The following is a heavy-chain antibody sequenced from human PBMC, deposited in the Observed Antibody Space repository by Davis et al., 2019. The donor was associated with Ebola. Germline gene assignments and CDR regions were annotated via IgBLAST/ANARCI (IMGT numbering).Heavy chain of an antibody. CDR1: GGTFSSYA. CDR3: AGLRLRAFDI. Sequence: SVKVSCKASGGTFSSYAISWVRQAPGQGLEWMGGIIPIFGTANYAQKFQGRVTMTRNTSISTAYMELSSLRSEDTAVYYCAGLRLRAFDIWGQGTMVTVSS. CDR2: IIPIFGTA. J-gene: IGHJ3*02. V-gene: IGHV1-69*05.